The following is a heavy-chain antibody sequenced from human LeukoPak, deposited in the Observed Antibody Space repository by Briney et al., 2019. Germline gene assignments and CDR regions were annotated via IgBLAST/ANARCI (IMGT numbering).Heavy chain of an antibody. CDR3: ARARSDLFDY. CDR1: GGSISGYY. D-gene: IGHD3/OR15-3a*01. J-gene: IGHJ4*02. Sequence: SETLSLTCTVSGGSISGYYWSWMRQPPGKGLEWIGYIYYSGSTNYNPSLKSRVTISVDTSKNQCFLKLSSVTAADTAINYCARARSDLFDYWGQGTLVTVSS. V-gene: IGHV4-59*01. CDR2: IYYSGST.